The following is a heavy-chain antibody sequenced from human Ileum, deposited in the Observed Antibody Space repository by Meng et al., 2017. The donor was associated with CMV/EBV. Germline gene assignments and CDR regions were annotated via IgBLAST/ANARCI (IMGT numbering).Heavy chain of an antibody. CDR3: AREGNSNLVAFDI. Sequence: GGSLRLSCTVSNFIFSRYIMHWVRQAPGKGLEWVAFISSDGGNKYYADSVKGRFTISRDNSENTLFLQMDSLRPDDTATYFCAREGNSNLVAFDIWGQGTMVTVSS. CDR2: ISSDGGNK. D-gene: IGHD2/OR15-2a*01. CDR1: NFIFSRYI. V-gene: IGHV3-30*01. J-gene: IGHJ3*02.